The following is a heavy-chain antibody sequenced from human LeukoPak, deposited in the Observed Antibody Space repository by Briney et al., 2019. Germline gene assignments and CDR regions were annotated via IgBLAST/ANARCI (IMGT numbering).Heavy chain of an antibody. V-gene: IGHV4-34*01. J-gene: IGHJ4*02. CDR3: ASGIYGSSWDY. Sequence: SETLSLTCAVYGGSFSGYYWSWIRQPPGKGLEWIGEINHSGSTNYNPSLKSRVPISVDTSKNQFSLKLSSVTAADTAVYYCASGIYGSSWDYWGQGTLVTVSS. CDR2: INHSGST. D-gene: IGHD6-13*01. CDR1: GGSFSGYY.